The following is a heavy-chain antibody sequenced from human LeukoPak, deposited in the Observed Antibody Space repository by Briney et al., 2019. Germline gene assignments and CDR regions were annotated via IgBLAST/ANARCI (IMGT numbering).Heavy chain of an antibody. J-gene: IGHJ6*03. CDR2: IYASGST. V-gene: IGHV4-59*11. D-gene: IGHD3-10*01. Sequence: SETLSLTCTVSGGSIRSHYWSWIRQPPGKGLEWIGYIYASGSTNYNPSLKSRVTISLEPSKNQFSLKLSSVTAADTAVYYCAREGTDQYYYYYMDVWGKGTTVTVSS. CDR1: GGSIRSHY. CDR3: AREGTDQYYYYYMDV.